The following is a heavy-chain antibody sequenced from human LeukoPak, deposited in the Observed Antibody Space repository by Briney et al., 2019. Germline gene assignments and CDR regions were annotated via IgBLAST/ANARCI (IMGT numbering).Heavy chain of an antibody. CDR1: GFTFSSYS. Sequence: GGSLRLSWAASGFTFSSYSMNWVRQAPGKGLEWVSYIRRSGSPTYYADSVKGRFTISRDNAKNSLYLQMNRLRDEDTAVYYCVRDPDALDYWGPGTLVTVSS. CDR3: VRDPDALDY. J-gene: IGHJ4*02. CDR2: IRRSGSPT. V-gene: IGHV3-48*02.